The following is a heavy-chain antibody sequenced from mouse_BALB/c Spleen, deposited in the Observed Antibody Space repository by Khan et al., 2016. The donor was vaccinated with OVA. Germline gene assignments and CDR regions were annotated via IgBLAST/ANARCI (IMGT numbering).Heavy chain of an antibody. Sequence: VQLKESGAELVKPGASVNLSCSASGFTIKDTYIHWVKQRPEQGLEWIGRIDPPNDDSKFGPKFQDKATLTADTSSNTAYLQLTSLTSEDTAVYYCANLYGSPFAYWGQGTLVSVSA. CDR1: GFTIKDTY. CDR2: IDPPNDDS. CDR3: ANLYGSPFAY. D-gene: IGHD2-1*01. J-gene: IGHJ3*01. V-gene: IGHV14-3*02.